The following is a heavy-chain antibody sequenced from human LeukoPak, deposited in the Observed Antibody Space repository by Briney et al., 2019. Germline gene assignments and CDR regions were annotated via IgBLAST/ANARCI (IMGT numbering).Heavy chain of an antibody. J-gene: IGHJ4*02. CDR2: ICSSGSA. CDR1: GGSISSGVYC. D-gene: IGHD3-10*01. Sequence: SQTLSLTCTVSGGSISSGVYCWSWIRQRPGEGLQWIGYICSSGSAYYNPSLKSRVTISVDTSKNQFSLKLSSVTAADTAVYYCARAQYGEALGYFDYWSQGTLVTVSS. V-gene: IGHV4-31*03. CDR3: ARAQYGEALGYFDY.